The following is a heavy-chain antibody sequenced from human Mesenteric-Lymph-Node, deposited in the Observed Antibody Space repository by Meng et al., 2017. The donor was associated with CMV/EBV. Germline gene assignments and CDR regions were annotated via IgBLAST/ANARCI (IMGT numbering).Heavy chain of an antibody. V-gene: IGHV4-38-2*02. D-gene: IGHD3-22*01. CDR3: ARGYDRSDSSGYYYIYYYYYGMDV. Sequence: SETLSLTCTVSGYSINSGYYWGWIRQPPGKGLEWIGSIYHSGSTYYNPSLKSRVTISEDTSKNQFSLKLSSVTAADTAVYYCARGYDRSDSSGYYYIYYYYYGMDVWGQGTTVTVSS. CDR1: GYSINSGYY. J-gene: IGHJ6*02. CDR2: IYHSGST.